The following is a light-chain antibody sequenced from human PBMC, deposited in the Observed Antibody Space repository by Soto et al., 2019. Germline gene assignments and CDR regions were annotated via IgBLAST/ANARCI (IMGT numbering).Light chain of an antibody. V-gene: IGKV3D-20*02. CDR2: GAS. J-gene: IGKJ5*01. CDR1: QTISSGF. Sequence: EIVLTQSPGILYLSPGDRATLSCRASQTISSGFLAWYQPKVGQAPRLXXYGASTRATGVPARFSGSGSGTDFTLTISSLQSEDFAAYYCQQRSNWPPITFGQGTRLEIK. CDR3: QQRSNWPPIT.